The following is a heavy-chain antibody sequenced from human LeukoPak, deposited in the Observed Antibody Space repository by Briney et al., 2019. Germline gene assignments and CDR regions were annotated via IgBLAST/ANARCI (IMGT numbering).Heavy chain of an antibody. CDR3: VRKYSSSSGRAFDI. D-gene: IGHD6-6*01. CDR1: GFTFSSYW. CDR2: ISTDGSST. J-gene: IGHJ3*02. Sequence: PGGSLRLSCAASGFTFSSYWMHWVRQAPGKGLVWVSRISTDGSSTNSADSVKGRLTISRDNAKNTLYLQMNSLRAEDTAVYYCVRKYSSSSGRAFDIWGQGTMVTVSP. V-gene: IGHV3-74*01.